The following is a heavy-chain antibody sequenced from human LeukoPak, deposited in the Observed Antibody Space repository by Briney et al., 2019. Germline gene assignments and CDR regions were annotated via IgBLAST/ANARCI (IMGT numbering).Heavy chain of an antibody. CDR1: GYTFTRFG. CDR3: ARDRGIVVVVADY. Sequence: SVTASCKVSGYTFTRFGITWVRQPPGQGIEWMGWISAYNDDTNYAQKLQGRVTMTTDTSTSTAYMELRSLRSDDTAVYYCARDRGIVVVVADYWGQGTLVTVSS. CDR2: ISAYNDDT. J-gene: IGHJ4*02. V-gene: IGHV1-18*01. D-gene: IGHD2-15*01.